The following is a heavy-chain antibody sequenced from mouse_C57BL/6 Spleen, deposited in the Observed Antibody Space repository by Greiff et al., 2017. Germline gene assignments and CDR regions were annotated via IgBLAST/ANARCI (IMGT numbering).Heavy chain of an antibody. Sequence: EVQLQQSGPELVKPGASVKISCKASGYTFTDYYMNWVKQSHGKSLEWIGDINPNNGGTSYNQKFKGKATLTVDKSSSTAYMELRSLTSEDSAVYYCARESIYYDYDEGYFDVWGTGTTVTVSS. CDR2: INPNNGGT. CDR1: GYTFTDYY. J-gene: IGHJ1*03. D-gene: IGHD2-4*01. V-gene: IGHV1-26*01. CDR3: ARESIYYDYDEGYFDV.